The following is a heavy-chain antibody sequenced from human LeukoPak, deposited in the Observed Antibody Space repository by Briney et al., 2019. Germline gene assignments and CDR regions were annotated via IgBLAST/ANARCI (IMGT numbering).Heavy chain of an antibody. CDR3: ARLAGSSSSDY. D-gene: IGHD6-6*01. J-gene: IGHJ4*02. CDR2: IYSSGST. V-gene: IGHV4-4*09. Sequence: SETLSLTCTVSGGSISTDYWSWIRHSPGKGLEWNGYIYSSGSTNYNPSLKSRVTMSLDTSKNQFSLKLNSVTAADTAVYYCARLAGSSSSDYWGQGTLVTVAS. CDR1: GGSISTDY.